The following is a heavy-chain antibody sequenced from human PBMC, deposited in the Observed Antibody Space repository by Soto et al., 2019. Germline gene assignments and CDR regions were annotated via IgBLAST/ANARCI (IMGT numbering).Heavy chain of an antibody. D-gene: IGHD4-4*01. CDR2: INPNSGGT. V-gene: IGHV1-2*02. J-gene: IGHJ5*02. CDR1: GYTFTGYY. Sequence: GASVKVSCKASGYTFTGYYMHWVRQAPGQGLEWMGWINPNSGGTNYAQKFQGRVTMTRDTSISTAYMELSRLRSDDTAVYYCARDYSNYVNWFDPWGQGTLVTVSS. CDR3: ARDYSNYVNWFDP.